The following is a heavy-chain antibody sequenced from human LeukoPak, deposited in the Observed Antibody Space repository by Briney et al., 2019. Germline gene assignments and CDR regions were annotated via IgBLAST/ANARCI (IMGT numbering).Heavy chain of an antibody. D-gene: IGHD3-10*01. CDR1: GFTFDDYA. J-gene: IGHJ3*02. V-gene: IGHV3-9*03. Sequence: GGSLRLSCAASGFTFDDYAMHWVRQAPGKGLEWVSGISWNSGSIGYADSVKGRFTISRDNAKNSLYLQMNSLRAEDMALYYCAKDMVRGVIVGAFDIWGQGTMVTVSS. CDR2: ISWNSGSI. CDR3: AKDMVRGVIVGAFDI.